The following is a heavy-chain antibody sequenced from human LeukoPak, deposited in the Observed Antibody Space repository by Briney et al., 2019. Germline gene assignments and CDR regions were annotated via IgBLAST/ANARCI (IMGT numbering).Heavy chain of an antibody. CDR1: GGSISSSSYY. CDR3: ARDRYYYDSSGYYYFDY. Sequence: SETLSLTCTVSGGSISSSSYYWGWIRQPPGKGLEWIGSIYYSGSTYYNPSLKSRVTMSVDTSKNQFSLKLSSVTAADTAVYYCARDRYYYDSSGYYYFDYWGQGTLVTVSS. D-gene: IGHD3-22*01. V-gene: IGHV4-39*07. J-gene: IGHJ4*02. CDR2: IYYSGST.